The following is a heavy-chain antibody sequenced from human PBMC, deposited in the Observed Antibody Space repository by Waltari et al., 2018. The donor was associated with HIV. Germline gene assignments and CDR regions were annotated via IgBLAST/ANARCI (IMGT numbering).Heavy chain of an antibody. Sequence: EVQLVESGGGLVQPGGSLRLSCAASGLTFGSYVMNWVRQAPGQGLEWVSGIRGSGGSTYDADSVKGRFTISRDNSKNTLYLHMNSLRAEDTAVYYCANGVGLSGVVYWGQGTLVTVSS. V-gene: IGHV3-23*04. CDR1: GLTFGSYV. D-gene: IGHD3-3*01. J-gene: IGHJ4*02. CDR3: ANGVGLSGVVY. CDR2: IRGSGGST.